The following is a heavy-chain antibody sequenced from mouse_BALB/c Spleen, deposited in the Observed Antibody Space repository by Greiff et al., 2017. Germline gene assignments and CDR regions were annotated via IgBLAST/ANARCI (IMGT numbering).Heavy chain of an antibody. CDR2: IRNKANGYTT. J-gene: IGHJ3*01. D-gene: IGHD2-3*01. CDR1: GFTFTDYY. CDR3: APYDGYSGWFAY. V-gene: IGHV7-3*02. Sequence: EVQVVESGGGLVQPGGSLRLSCATSGFTFTDYYMSWVRQPPGKALEWLGFIRNKANGYTTEYSASVKGRFTISRDNSQSILYLQMNTLRAEDSATYYCAPYDGYSGWFAYWGQGTLVTVSA.